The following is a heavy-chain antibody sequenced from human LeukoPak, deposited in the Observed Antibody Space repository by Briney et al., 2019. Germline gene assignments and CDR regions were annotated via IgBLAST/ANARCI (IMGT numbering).Heavy chain of an antibody. Sequence: GGSLRLSCAASGFTFSTHWMTWVRQAPGKGLEWVANIKQDGSEKYYLDSVKGRFTISRDNAKNSLFLQMNSLRAEDTAVYYCARRNAMDVWGQGTTVIVFS. CDR1: GFTFSTHW. V-gene: IGHV3-7*03. CDR3: ARRNAMDV. J-gene: IGHJ6*02. CDR2: IKQDGSEK.